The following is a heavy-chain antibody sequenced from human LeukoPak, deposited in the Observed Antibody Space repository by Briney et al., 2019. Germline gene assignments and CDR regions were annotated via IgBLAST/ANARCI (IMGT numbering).Heavy chain of an antibody. Sequence: PGGSLRLSCAASGFTFSSYGMHWVRQAPGKGLEWVAFIRYDGSNKYYADSVKGRFTISRDNSKNTLYLQMNSLRAEDTAVYYCARDSTTYLFSYYYYYMDVWGKGTTVTVSS. J-gene: IGHJ6*03. CDR3: ARDSTTYLFSYYYYYMDV. CDR2: IRYDGSNK. V-gene: IGHV3-30*02. D-gene: IGHD5/OR15-5a*01. CDR1: GFTFSSYG.